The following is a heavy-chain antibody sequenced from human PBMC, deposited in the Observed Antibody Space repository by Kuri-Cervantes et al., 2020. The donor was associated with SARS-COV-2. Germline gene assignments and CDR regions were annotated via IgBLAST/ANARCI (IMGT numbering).Heavy chain of an antibody. CDR2: IKQGGREK. D-gene: IGHD3-22*01. CDR3: ARSRGDYDRSDQARHLIYF. CDR1: GFTFSSSW. V-gene: IGHV3-7*03. J-gene: IGHJ4*02. Sequence: GESLKISCAASGFTFSSSWMTWVRQAPGKGLEWVANIKQGGREKYDLDSVKGRLTIARDNAKNSLFIQVNSLRAEDTAVYYCARSRGDYDRSDQARHLIYFWGQGTQVTVSS.